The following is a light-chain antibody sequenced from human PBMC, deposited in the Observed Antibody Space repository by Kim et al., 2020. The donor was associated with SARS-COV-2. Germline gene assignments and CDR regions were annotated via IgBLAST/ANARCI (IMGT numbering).Light chain of an antibody. CDR3: LLYYGGAQV. V-gene: IGLV7-43*01. CDR1: TGAVTRAYY. J-gene: IGLJ3*02. CDR2: STT. Sequence: PVGTVTLTCASSTGAVTRAYYPNWFQQKPGPAPRALIYSTTYTHSWTPARFSGSLLGGKAALTLSGVQPEDEAEYYCLLYYGGAQVFGGGTQLTVL.